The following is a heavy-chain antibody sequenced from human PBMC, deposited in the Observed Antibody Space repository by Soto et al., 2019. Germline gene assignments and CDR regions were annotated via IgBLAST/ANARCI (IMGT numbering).Heavy chain of an antibody. CDR3: ARDSGYCIGGSCHEDDYGDYAIDY. CDR2: INPSGGST. CDR1: GYTFTSYY. Sequence: GPVKVSCKASGYTFTSYYMHWVRQAPGQGLEWMGIINPSGGSTSYAQKFQGRVTMTRDTSTSTVYMELSSLRSEDTAVYYCARDSGYCIGGSCHEDDYGDYAIDYWGQGTLVTVSS. V-gene: IGHV1-46*03. D-gene: IGHD2-15*01. J-gene: IGHJ4*02.